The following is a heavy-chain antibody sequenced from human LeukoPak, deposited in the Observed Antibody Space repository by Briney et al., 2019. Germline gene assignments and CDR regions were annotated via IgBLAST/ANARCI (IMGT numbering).Heavy chain of an antibody. CDR2: ISYDGSNK. CDR1: GFTFGSYA. CDR3: ARDVFPDY. D-gene: IGHD2-21*01. V-gene: IGHV3-30-3*01. Sequence: PGRSLRLSCAASGFTFGSYAMHWVRQAPGKGLEWVAVISYDGSNKYYADSVKGRFTISRGNSKNTLYLQMNSLRAGDTAVYYCARDVFPDYWGQGTLVTVSS. J-gene: IGHJ4*02.